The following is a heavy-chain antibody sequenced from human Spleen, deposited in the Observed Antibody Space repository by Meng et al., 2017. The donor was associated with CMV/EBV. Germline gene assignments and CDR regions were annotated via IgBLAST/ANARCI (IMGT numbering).Heavy chain of an antibody. D-gene: IGHD3-22*01. J-gene: IGHJ4*02. CDR2: IYSGGST. V-gene: IGHV3-53*05. Sequence: GESLKISCAASGFTVSSNYMSWVRQAPGKGLEWVSVIYSGGSTYYADSVKGRFTISRDNSKNTLYLQMNSLRAEDTAVYYCAKDIRSPEYYDSSGLDYWGQGTLVTVSS. CDR3: AKDIRSPEYYDSSGLDY. CDR1: GFTVSSNY.